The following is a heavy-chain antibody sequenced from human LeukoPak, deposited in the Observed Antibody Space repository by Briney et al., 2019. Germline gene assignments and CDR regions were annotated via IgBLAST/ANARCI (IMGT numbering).Heavy chain of an antibody. J-gene: IGHJ3*02. V-gene: IGHV3-11*04. D-gene: IGHD5-18*01. CDR2: MSSSGSTI. Sequence: PGGSLRLSCAASGFTFSDYYMNWIRQAPGKGLEWISYMSSSGSTISYADSVTGRFTVSRDNAKNSLYLQMDSLRAEDTAVYYCARGTTAMVPFDIWGQGTMVTVSS. CDR3: ARGTTAMVPFDI. CDR1: GFTFSDYY.